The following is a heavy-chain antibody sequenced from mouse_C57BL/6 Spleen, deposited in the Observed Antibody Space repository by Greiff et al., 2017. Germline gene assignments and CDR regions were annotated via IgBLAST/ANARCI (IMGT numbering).Heavy chain of an antibody. D-gene: IGHD2-2*01. CDR2: ISSGSSTI. CDR3: ARHGYPAWFAY. Sequence: EVKLVESGGGLVKPGGSLKLSCAASGFTFSDYGMHWVRQAPEKGLEWVAYISSGSSTIYYADTVKGRFTISRDNAKNTLFLQMTSLRSEDTAMYYCARHGYPAWFAYWGQGTLVTVSA. V-gene: IGHV5-17*01. J-gene: IGHJ3*01. CDR1: GFTFSDYG.